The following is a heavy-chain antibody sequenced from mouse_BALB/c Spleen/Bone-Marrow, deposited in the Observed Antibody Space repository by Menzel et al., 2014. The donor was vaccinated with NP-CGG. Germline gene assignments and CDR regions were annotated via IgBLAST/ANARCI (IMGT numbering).Heavy chain of an antibody. CDR2: ISSGSSTI. D-gene: IGHD2-4*01. CDR1: GFTFSSFG. Sequence: VHVKQSGGGLVQPGGSRKLSCAASGFTFSSFGMHWVRQAPEKGLEWVAYISSGSSTIYYADTVKGRFTISRDNPKNTLFLQMTSLRSEDTAMYYCARKGALITHYYAMDYWGQGTSVTVSS. V-gene: IGHV5-17*02. J-gene: IGHJ4*01. CDR3: ARKGALITHYYAMDY.